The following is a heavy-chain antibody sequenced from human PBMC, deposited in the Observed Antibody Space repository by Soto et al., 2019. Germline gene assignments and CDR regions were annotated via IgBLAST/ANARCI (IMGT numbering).Heavy chain of an antibody. CDR3: ARLRCSSTSFYVFLDAFDI. V-gene: IGHV1-18*04. CDR1: GYTFTSYG. D-gene: IGHD2-2*01. J-gene: IGHJ3*02. CDR2: ISAYNGNT. Sequence: QVQLVQSGAEVKKPGASVKVSCKASGYTFTSYGISWVRQAPGQGLEWMGWISAYNGNTNYAQKLQGRVTMTTDTSTSTAYMELRSLRSDDTAVYYCARLRCSSTSFYVFLDAFDIWGQGTMVTVSS.